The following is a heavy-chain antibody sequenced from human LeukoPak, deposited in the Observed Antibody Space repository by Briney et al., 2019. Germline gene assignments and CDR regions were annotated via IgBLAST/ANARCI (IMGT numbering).Heavy chain of an antibody. J-gene: IGHJ5*02. CDR3: ARGRYDSLAGSPTWFDP. CDR2: TYYRSKSYN. Sequence: SQTLSLTCAISGDSVSSNSAAWNWISQSPSRGLEWLVRTYYRSKSYNDYAVSVKSRITINPDTSKNQFSLKLSSVNAADPAVYYCARGRYDSLAGSPTWFDPWGPGTLVTVSS. CDR1: GDSVSSNSAA. D-gene: IGHD3-9*01. V-gene: IGHV6-1*01.